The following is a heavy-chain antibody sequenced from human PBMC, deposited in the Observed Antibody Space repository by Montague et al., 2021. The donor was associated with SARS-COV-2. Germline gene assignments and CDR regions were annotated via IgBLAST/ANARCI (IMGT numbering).Heavy chain of an antibody. Sequence: SLRLSCAASGFTFSAYWMHWVRQAPGQGLEWVARIRADGTTTNYSDSVKGLFTISRDNAQDTVYLHMTTLTAEDTAVYYCVRAFSNSFKWFDPWGQGTLVTVSS. CDR3: VRAFSNSFKWFDP. CDR2: IRADGTTT. CDR1: GFTFSAYW. J-gene: IGHJ5*02. D-gene: IGHD6-13*01. V-gene: IGHV3-74*01.